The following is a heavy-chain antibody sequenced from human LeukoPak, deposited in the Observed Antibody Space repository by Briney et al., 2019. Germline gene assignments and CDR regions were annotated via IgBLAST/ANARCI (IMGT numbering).Heavy chain of an antibody. CDR1: GFTFSSYS. V-gene: IGHV3-21*01. D-gene: IGHD1-1*01. CDR2: ISSSSSYI. J-gene: IGHJ3*02. CDR3: ARAGFNDAFDI. Sequence: PGGSLRLACAASGFTFSSYSMNWVRQAPGKGLEWVSSISSSSSYIYYADSVKGRFTISRDNAKNSLYLQMNSLRAEDTAVYYCARAGFNDAFDIWGQGTMVTVSS.